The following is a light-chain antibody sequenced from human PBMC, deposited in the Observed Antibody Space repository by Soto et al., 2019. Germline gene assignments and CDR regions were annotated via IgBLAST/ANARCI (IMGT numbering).Light chain of an antibody. J-gene: IGLJ2*01. V-gene: IGLV1-51*01. CDR3: APWDSSLSVVV. Sequence: QSVLTQPPSVSAAAGQKVTIPCSGSYSNIGSNFVSWYQHFPGSAPKLLIDDNSQRPSGIPDRFSGSKSGSSATLGITGLQTGDEADYYCAPWDSSLSVVVFGGGTKLTVL. CDR1: YSNIGSNF. CDR2: DNS.